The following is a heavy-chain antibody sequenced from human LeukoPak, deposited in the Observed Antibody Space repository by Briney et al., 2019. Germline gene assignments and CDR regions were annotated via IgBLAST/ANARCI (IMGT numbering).Heavy chain of an antibody. D-gene: IGHD6-19*01. J-gene: IGHJ3*02. CDR2: IKQDGSEK. CDR3: TTYPTIAVPGRPWEGDTFDI. CDR1: GFTFSSYW. Sequence: GGSLRLSCAASGFTFSSYWMSWVRQAPGKGLEWVANIKQDGSEKYYVDSVKGRFTISRDNAKNSLYLQMNSLRAEDTAVYYCTTYPTIAVPGRPWEGDTFDIWGQGTMVTVSS. V-gene: IGHV3-7*01.